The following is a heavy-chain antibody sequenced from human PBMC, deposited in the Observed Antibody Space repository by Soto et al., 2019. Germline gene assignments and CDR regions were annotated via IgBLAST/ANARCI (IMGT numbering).Heavy chain of an antibody. CDR2: INPNSGGA. J-gene: IGHJ3*01. D-gene: IGHD3-10*01. Sequence: ASVKVSCKASGYTFTGYYIHWVRQAPGQGLEWMGWINPNSGGANIAQKFQGWVTMTRDTSISTAYMELTRLRSNDTAVYYCARDYYYGSPSDGLAIWGQGTKDIVSS. CDR3: ARDYYYGSPSDGLAI. CDR1: GYTFTGYY. V-gene: IGHV1-2*04.